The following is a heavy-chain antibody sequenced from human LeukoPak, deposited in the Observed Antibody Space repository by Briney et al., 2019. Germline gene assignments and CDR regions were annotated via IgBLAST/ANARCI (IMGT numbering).Heavy chain of an antibody. CDR3: ARATYSSGWGTSDY. CDR1: GGSFSGYY. J-gene: IGHJ4*02. V-gene: IGHV4-34*01. Sequence: SETLSLTCAVYGGSFSGYYWSWIRQPPGKGLEWIGEINHSGSTNYNPSLKSRVTISVDTSKNRFSLKLTSVTAADTAVYYCARATYSSGWGTSDYWSQGTLVTVSS. D-gene: IGHD6-19*01. CDR2: INHSGST.